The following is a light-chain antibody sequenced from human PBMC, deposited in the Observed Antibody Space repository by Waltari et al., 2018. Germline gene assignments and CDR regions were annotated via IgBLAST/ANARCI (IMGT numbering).Light chain of an antibody. J-gene: IGLJ3*02. CDR3: ATWDDSLSAWV. Sequence: QSVVTQPPSASGTPGPGVTISCSGSSSNIGSNTVSWYQEVPGTAPKLLIYTDIQRPAWGPERFSGSKSGTSASLAISGLQSDDEADYYCATWDDSLSAWVFGGGTKLTVL. CDR2: TDI. V-gene: IGLV1-44*01. CDR1: SSNIGSNT.